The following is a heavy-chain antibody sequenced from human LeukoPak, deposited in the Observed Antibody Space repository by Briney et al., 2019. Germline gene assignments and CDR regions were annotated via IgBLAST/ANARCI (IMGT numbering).Heavy chain of an antibody. Sequence: ASVKVSCKASGYTFTSYDINWVRQATGQGLEWMGWMNPNSGNTGYAQKFQGRVTITRNTSISTAYMELSSLRSEDTAVYYCARGLSTLYGSRSYYNGFDYWGQGTLVTVSS. CDR2: MNPNSGNT. CDR3: ARGLSTLYGSRSYYNGFDY. D-gene: IGHD3-10*01. J-gene: IGHJ4*02. V-gene: IGHV1-8*03. CDR1: GYTFTSYD.